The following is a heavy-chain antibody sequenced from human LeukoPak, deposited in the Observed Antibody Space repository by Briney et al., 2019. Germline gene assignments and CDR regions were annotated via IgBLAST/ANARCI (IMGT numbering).Heavy chain of an antibody. CDR1: GDSVSNNRAD. V-gene: IGHV6-1*01. Sequence: SQTLSLTCAISGDSVSNNRADWNWLRQSPSGGLEWLGRTYYRSKWYNDYALSVKSRITINPDTSKNQFSLQLNSVTPEDTAGYXCAXIATVTQDDYWGQGTLVTVSS. J-gene: IGHJ4*02. CDR2: TYYRSKWYN. CDR3: AXIATVTQDDY. D-gene: IGHD4-17*01.